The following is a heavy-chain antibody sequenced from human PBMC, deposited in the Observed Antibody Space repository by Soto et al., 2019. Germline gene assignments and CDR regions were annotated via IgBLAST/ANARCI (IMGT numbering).Heavy chain of an antibody. V-gene: IGHV4-34*01. CDR3: ARAATYYYYGMDV. Sequence: SETLSLTCAVYGGSFSGYYWSWIRQPPGKGLEWIGEINHSGSTNYNPSLKSRVTISVDTSKNQFSLKLSSVTAADTAVYYCARAATYYYYGMDVWGQGTTVTVSS. CDR2: INHSGST. CDR1: GGSFSGYY. D-gene: IGHD2-15*01. J-gene: IGHJ6*02.